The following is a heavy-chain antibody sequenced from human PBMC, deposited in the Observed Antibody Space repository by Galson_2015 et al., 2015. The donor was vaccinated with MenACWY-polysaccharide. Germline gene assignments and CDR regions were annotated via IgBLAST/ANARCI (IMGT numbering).Heavy chain of an antibody. J-gene: IGHJ5*02. Sequence: ETLSLTCTVSGGSISTYSWSWIRQPAGKGLEWIGRIYTSGSTKYNPSLKSRVTMSGDTSKNQFSLKLSSVTAADTAVYYCARGWNGYNNWFDPWGQGTLVTVSS. CDR3: ARGWNGYNNWFDP. V-gene: IGHV4-4*07. CDR2: IYTSGST. CDR1: GGSISTYS. D-gene: IGHD3-3*01.